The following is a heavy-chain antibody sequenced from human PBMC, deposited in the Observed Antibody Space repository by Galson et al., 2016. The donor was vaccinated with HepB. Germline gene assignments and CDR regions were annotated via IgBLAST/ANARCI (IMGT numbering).Heavy chain of an antibody. CDR3: ATYGDEPGWNLRQ. CDR1: GFTVSDNH. Sequence: SLRLSCAAAGFTVSDNHVTWIRQAPGKGLECVSVIFGRGNTYYADSVEGRFTISRDNARNTVYLQMNSLRTEDTAVYYCATYGDEPGWNLRQWGRGTLVTVSS. D-gene: IGHD4-17*01. J-gene: IGHJ1*01. CDR2: IFGRGNT. V-gene: IGHV3-53*01.